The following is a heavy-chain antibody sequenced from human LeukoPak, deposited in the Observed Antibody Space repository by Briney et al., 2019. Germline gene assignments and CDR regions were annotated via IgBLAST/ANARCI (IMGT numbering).Heavy chain of an antibody. CDR3: ATEPWELEVPPDFDY. V-gene: IGHV3-30*03. CDR2: ISYDGSNK. J-gene: IGHJ4*02. D-gene: IGHD1-1*01. Sequence: GGSLRLSCAASGFTFSSYGMHWVRQAPGKGLEWVAVISYDGSNKYYADSVKGRFTISRDNSKNTLYLQMNSLRAEDTAVYYCATEPWELEVPPDFDYWGQGTLVTVSS. CDR1: GFTFSSYG.